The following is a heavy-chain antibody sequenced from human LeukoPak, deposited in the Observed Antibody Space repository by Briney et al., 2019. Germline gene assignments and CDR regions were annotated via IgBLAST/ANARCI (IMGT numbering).Heavy chain of an antibody. J-gene: IGHJ4*02. CDR1: GGSISSGSYY. CDR2: IYTSGST. D-gene: IGHD3-22*01. CDR3: ARDSYSSGYTLDY. Sequence: SQTLSLTCTVSGGSISSGSYYWRWLRQPAGTGLEWIGRIYTSGSTNYNPSLKSRVTISVDTSKNQFSLKLSSVTAADTAVYYCARDSYSSGYTLDYWGQGTLVTVSS. V-gene: IGHV4-61*02.